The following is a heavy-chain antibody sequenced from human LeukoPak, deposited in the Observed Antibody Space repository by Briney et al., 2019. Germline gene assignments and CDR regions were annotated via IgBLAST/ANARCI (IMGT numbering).Heavy chain of an antibody. J-gene: IGHJ6*02. Sequence: PSETLSLTCTVSGGSISSYYWSWIRQPPGKGLEWIGYIYYSGSTNYNPSLKSRVTISVDTSKNQFSLKLSSVTAADTAVYYCARRSVLTLYGMDVWGQGTTVTVSS. CDR2: IYYSGST. D-gene: IGHD6-25*01. CDR3: ARRSVLTLYGMDV. V-gene: IGHV4-59*08. CDR1: GGSISSYY.